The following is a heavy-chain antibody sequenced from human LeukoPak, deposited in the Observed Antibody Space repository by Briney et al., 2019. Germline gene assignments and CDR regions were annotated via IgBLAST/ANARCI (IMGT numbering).Heavy chain of an antibody. CDR3: AKKTYYYDSSGYHFDY. CDR1: GFTFSSYA. D-gene: IGHD3-22*01. V-gene: IGHV3-23*01. CDR2: ISGSGGST. J-gene: IGHJ4*02. Sequence: GGFLRLSCAASGFTFSSYAMSWVRQAPGKGLEWVSAISGSGGSTYYADSVKGRFTISRDNSKNTLYLQMNSLRAEDTAVYYCAKKTYYYDSSGYHFDYWGQGTLVTVSS.